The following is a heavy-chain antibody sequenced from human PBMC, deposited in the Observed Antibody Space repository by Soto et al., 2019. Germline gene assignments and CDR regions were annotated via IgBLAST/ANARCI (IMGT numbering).Heavy chain of an antibody. CDR2: INHSGST. CDR1: GGSFSGYY. CDR3: ARGLGSLTGTTLDYYGMDV. Sequence: RSLTCAVYGGSFSGYYWSWIRQPPGKGLEWIGEINHSGSTNYNPSLKSRVTISVDTSKNQFSLKLSSVTAADTAVYYCARGLGSLTGTTLDYYGMDVWGQGTTVTVSS. V-gene: IGHV4-34*01. D-gene: IGHD1-20*01. J-gene: IGHJ6*02.